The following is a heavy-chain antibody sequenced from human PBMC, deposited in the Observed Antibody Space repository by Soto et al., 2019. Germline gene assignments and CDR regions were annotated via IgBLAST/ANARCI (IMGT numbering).Heavy chain of an antibody. CDR3: GGSGGGGQWLPLAWFDP. D-gene: IGHD6-19*01. V-gene: IGHV1-8*01. CDR1: GYTFTSYD. CDR2: MNPNSGNT. J-gene: IGHJ5*02. Sequence: ASVKVSCKASGYTFTSYDINWVRQATGQGLEWMGWMNPNSGNTGYAQKFQGRVTMTRNTSISTAYMELGSLRSEDTAGYYCGGSGGGGQWLPLAWFDPWGQGTLVTVSS.